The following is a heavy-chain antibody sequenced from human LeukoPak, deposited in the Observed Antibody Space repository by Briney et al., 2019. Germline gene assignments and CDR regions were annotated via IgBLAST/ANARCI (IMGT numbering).Heavy chain of an antibody. D-gene: IGHD3-3*01. V-gene: IGHV1-2*02. CDR3: ARVPITIFGVVILPPFDY. Sequence: GASVKVSCKASGYTFTGYYMHWVRQAPGRGLEWMGWINPNSGGTNYAQKFQGRVTMTRDTSISTAYMELSRLRSDDTAVYYCARVPITIFGVVILPPFDYWGQGTLVTVSS. CDR2: INPNSGGT. CDR1: GYTFTGYY. J-gene: IGHJ4*02.